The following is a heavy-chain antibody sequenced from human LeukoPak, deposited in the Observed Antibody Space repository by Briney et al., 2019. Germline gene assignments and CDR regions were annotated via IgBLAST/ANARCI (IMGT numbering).Heavy chain of an antibody. CDR3: ARDWSSSSYTYYYYYMDV. J-gene: IGHJ6*03. V-gene: IGHV4-34*01. D-gene: IGHD6-6*01. Sequence: SETLSLTCAVYGGSLSGYYWSWIRQPPGKGLEWIRTIYYSGSTYYNPSLKSRVTISVDTSKNQVSLKLRSVTAADTAVYHCARDWSSSSYTYYYYYMDVWGKGTTVTVSS. CDR1: GGSLSGYY. CDR2: IYYSGST.